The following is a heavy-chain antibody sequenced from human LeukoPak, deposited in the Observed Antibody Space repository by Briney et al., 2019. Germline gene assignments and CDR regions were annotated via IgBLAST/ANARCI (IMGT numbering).Heavy chain of an antibody. V-gene: IGHV1-24*01. Sequence: GASVKVSCKVSGYTITELSMHWVRQAPGKGLEWMGGFDPEDGETIYAQKFQGRVTMTEDTSTDTAYMELSSLRSEDTAVYYCATMWAYYDSSGKKFDYWGQGTLVTVSS. D-gene: IGHD3-22*01. J-gene: IGHJ4*02. CDR1: GYTITELS. CDR2: FDPEDGET. CDR3: ATMWAYYDSSGKKFDY.